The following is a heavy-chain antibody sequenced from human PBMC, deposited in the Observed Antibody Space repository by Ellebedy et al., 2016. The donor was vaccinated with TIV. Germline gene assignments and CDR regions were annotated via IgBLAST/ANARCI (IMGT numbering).Heavy chain of an antibody. CDR3: ARRDGCSSTSCYTDYYMDV. J-gene: IGHJ6*03. V-gene: IGHV3-7*01. Sequence: GGSLRLXXAASGFTFSSYWMSWVRQAPGKGLEWVANIKQDGSEKYYVDSVKGRFTISRDNAKNSLYLQMNSLRAEDTAVYYCARRDGCSSTSCYTDYYMDVWGKGTTVTVSS. D-gene: IGHD2-2*02. CDR2: IKQDGSEK. CDR1: GFTFSSYW.